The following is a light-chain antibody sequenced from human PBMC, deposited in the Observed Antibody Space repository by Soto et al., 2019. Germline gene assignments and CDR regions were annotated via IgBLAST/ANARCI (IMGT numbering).Light chain of an antibody. Sequence: QSVLTQPPSASGSPGQSVTISCTGTKNDIGVYDFVSGYQHHPGKAPRLIIYEVVQRPSGVPDRFSGSKSGNTASLTVSGLQAADEADYFCKSYAGSNTYVFGSGTKATVL. V-gene: IGLV2-8*01. CDR2: EVV. CDR3: KSYAGSNTYV. J-gene: IGLJ1*01. CDR1: KNDIGVYDF.